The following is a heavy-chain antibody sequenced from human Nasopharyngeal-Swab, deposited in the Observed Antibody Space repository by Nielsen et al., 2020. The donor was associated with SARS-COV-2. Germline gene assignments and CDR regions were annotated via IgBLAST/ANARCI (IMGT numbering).Heavy chain of an antibody. CDR2: ISSSGSTI. CDR1: GFTFSDYY. Sequence: GESLKISCAASGFTFSDYYMSWIRQAPGKGLEGVSHISSSGSTISYTDSVEGRFTISRDNAKNSLYLQLNSLRAEDTAVYYCATDGDQYYYGSGSYGYWGQGTPVTVSS. J-gene: IGHJ4*02. V-gene: IGHV3-11*04. D-gene: IGHD3-10*01. CDR3: ATDGDQYYYGSGSYGY.